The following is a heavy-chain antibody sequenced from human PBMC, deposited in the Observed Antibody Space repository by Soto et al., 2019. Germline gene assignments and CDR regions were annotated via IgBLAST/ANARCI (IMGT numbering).Heavy chain of an antibody. CDR1: GFTFSSYG. CDR3: AKERGYDYGDPHGP. D-gene: IGHD4-17*01. Sequence: GGSLRLSCAASGFTFSSYGMHWVRQAPGKGLEWVSVISCDGSNKYYADSVKGRFTISRDNSKNTLYLQMNSLRAEDTAVYYCAKERGYDYGDPHGPWGQGTLVTVSS. J-gene: IGHJ5*02. V-gene: IGHV3-30*18. CDR2: ISCDGSNK.